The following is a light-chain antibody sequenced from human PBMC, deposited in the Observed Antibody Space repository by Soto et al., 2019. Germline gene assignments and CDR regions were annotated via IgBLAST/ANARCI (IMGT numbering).Light chain of an antibody. Sequence: EIVLTQSPGTLSLSPGDSAALSCRASESVASNYLAWYQQKRGQAPRLLIYTASSRATGIPDRFSGGGSGVDFTLTISRLEPEDSAVYYCQQYGSSPWTLGQGTKVEIK. CDR1: ESVASNY. CDR2: TAS. CDR3: QQYGSSPWT. V-gene: IGKV3-20*01. J-gene: IGKJ1*01.